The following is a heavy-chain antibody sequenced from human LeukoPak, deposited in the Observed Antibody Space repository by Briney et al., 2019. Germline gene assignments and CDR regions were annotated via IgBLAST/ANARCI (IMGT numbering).Heavy chain of an antibody. CDR3: ARADRDGYNYDDFDY. CDR2: IIPIFGTA. V-gene: IGHV1-69*05. Sequence: GASVKVSCKAPGGTFSSYAISWVRQAPGQGLEWMGRIIPIFGTANYAQKFQGRVTITTDESTSTAYMELSSLRSEDTAVYYCARADRDGYNYDDFDYWGQGTLVTVSS. J-gene: IGHJ4*02. CDR1: GGTFSSYA. D-gene: IGHD5-24*01.